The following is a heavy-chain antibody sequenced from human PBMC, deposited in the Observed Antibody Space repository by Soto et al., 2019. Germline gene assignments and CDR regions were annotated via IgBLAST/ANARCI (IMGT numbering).Heavy chain of an antibody. Sequence: QVHLQESGPGLVKPSETLSLTCTVSGGSFSSDNYYWIWILQPPGTGLEEIGDIYHSGITSYNATLKRRVTISVDTSKNEFSLGLSSVTAADTAVYYWARGGGVLRPAAVGYWGQGALVTVSS. CDR3: ARGGGVLRPAAVGY. CDR2: IYHSGIT. V-gene: IGHV4-61*01. CDR1: GGSFSSDNYY. J-gene: IGHJ4*02. D-gene: IGHD2-2*01.